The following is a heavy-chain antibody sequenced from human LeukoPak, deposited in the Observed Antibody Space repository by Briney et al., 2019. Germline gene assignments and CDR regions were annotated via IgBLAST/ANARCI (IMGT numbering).Heavy chain of an antibody. J-gene: IGHJ4*02. CDR3: AGVDVGVIN. CDR1: GGSFSGYY. CDR2: INHRGST. V-gene: IGHV4-34*01. Sequence: KPSETLSLTCAVYGGSFSGYYWTWIRQPPGKGLEWIGEINHRGSTNYNPPLKSRVTISVDTSKNQFSLRLTSVTAADTAMYYCAGVDVGVINWGQGTLVTVSS. D-gene: IGHD3-22*01.